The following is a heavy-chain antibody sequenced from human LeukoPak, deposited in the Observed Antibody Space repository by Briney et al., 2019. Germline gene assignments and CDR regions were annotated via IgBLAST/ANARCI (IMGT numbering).Heavy chain of an antibody. Sequence: PGGSLRLSCAASGFTFSSYGMHWVRQAPGKGLEWVAFIRYDGSNKYYADSVKGRFTISRDNSTNTLYLQMNSLRAEDTAVYYWAKDQMRGIAAAGSFDYWGQGTLVTVSS. V-gene: IGHV3-30*02. D-gene: IGHD6-13*01. CDR1: GFTFSSYG. J-gene: IGHJ4*02. CDR3: AKDQMRGIAAAGSFDY. CDR2: IRYDGSNK.